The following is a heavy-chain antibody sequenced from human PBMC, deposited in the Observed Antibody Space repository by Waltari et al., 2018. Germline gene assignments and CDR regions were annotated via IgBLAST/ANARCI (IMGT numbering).Heavy chain of an antibody. CDR2: INHSGST. CDR3: ARGRWLVYAFDI. CDR1: GGSFSGYY. Sequence: QVQLQQWGAGLLKPSETLSLTCAVYGGSFSGYYWSWIRQPPGKGLEWVGEINHSGSTNYNPSLKGRVTISVDTSKNQFSLKLSSVTAADTAVYYCARGRWLVYAFDIWGQGTMVTVSS. V-gene: IGHV4-34*01. D-gene: IGHD6-19*01. J-gene: IGHJ3*02.